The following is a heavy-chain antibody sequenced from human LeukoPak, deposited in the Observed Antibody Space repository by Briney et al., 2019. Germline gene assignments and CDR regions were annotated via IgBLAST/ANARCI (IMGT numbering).Heavy chain of an antibody. V-gene: IGHV3-23*01. CDR2: ISGSGGST. CDR1: GFTFSSYA. D-gene: IGHD6-13*01. Sequence: GGSLRLSCAASGFTFSSYAMSWVRQAPGKGLEWVSAISGSGGSTYYAESVKGRFTISRDNSKNTLYLQMNSLRAEDTAVYYCAKDGTFGTAAYYFDYWGQGTLVTVSS. CDR3: AKDGTFGTAAYYFDY. J-gene: IGHJ4*02.